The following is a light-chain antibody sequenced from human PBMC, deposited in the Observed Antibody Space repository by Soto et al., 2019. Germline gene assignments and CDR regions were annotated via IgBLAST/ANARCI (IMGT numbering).Light chain of an antibody. J-gene: IGKJ1*01. CDR2: GAS. CDR3: QHSGDFRWT. CDR1: QSVSSSS. V-gene: IGKV3-20*01. Sequence: EIVMTQSPATLSVSPGERATLSCRASQSVSSSSLAWYQQKPGQAPRLLIYGASSRATGIPDRFSGRGFGTDFTLTISRLEPEDFAVYYCQHSGDFRWTFGRGTKVDIK.